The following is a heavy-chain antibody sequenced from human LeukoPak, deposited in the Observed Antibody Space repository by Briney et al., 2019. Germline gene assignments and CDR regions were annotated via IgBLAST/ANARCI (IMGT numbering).Heavy chain of an antibody. CDR3: AKDRSTYNVLTGYQDY. D-gene: IGHD3-9*01. Sequence: GGSLRLSCAVSGFTFSRYGMHWVRQTPGKGLEWVALISYDGGNKDYVDSAKGRFPVSRDNSRNTLYLQMNSLRPEDTAVYYCAKDRSTYNVLTGYQDYWGQGTLVTVSS. CDR1: GFTFSRYG. J-gene: IGHJ4*02. CDR2: ISYDGGNK. V-gene: IGHV3-30*02.